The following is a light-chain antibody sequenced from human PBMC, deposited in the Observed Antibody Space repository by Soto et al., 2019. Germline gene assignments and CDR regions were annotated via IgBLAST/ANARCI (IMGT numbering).Light chain of an antibody. J-gene: IGKJ4*01. CDR2: DAS. CDR1: QGISSD. Sequence: ANQLTQSPSSLSASVGDRVTLTCRASQGISSDLAWYQKKPGKAPKLLIYDASSFESGVPSRFSGSGSGTDFTLTNSCLQPEDFATYYCQQLNSYPLTSRGGTKLEIK. V-gene: IGKV1-13*02. CDR3: QQLNSYPLT.